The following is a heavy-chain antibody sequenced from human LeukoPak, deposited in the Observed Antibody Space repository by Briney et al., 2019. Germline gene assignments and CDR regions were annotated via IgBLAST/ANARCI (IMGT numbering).Heavy chain of an antibody. D-gene: IGHD1-26*01. Sequence: GGSLRLSCEASGFTFSSYWMSWVRQAPGKGLEWVANIKQDGSEKYYVDSVKGRFTISRDNAKNSLYLQMNSLRAEDTAVYYCARDWVGATDYWGQGTLVTVSS. CDR2: IKQDGSEK. CDR3: ARDWVGATDY. V-gene: IGHV3-7*01. J-gene: IGHJ4*02. CDR1: GFTFSSYW.